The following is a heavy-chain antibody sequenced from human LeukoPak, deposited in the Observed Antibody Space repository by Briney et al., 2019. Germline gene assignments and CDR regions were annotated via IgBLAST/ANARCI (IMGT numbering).Heavy chain of an antibody. V-gene: IGHV3-21*01. CDR2: ISSSSSYI. CDR3: AREARFYYGSNGY. Sequence: GGSLRLSCAASGFTFSSYSMNWVRQAPGKGLEWVSSISSSSSYIYYADSVKGRFTISRDNAKNSLYLQMNSLRAEDTAVYYCAREARFYYGSNGYWGQGTLVTVSS. CDR1: GFTFSSYS. D-gene: IGHD3-10*01. J-gene: IGHJ4*02.